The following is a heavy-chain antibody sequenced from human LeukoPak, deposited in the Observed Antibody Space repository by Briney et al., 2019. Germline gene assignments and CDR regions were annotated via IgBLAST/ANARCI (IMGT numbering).Heavy chain of an antibody. CDR1: GGSFSGYY. CDR3: ARGENLNYYDSSGYFDY. D-gene: IGHD3-22*01. Sequence: SETLSLTCAVYGGSFSGYYWSWIRQPPGKGLEWIGEINHSGSTNCNPSLKSRVTISVDTSKNQFSLKLSSVTAADTAVYYCARGENLNYYDSSGYFDYWGQGTLVTVSS. J-gene: IGHJ4*02. V-gene: IGHV4-34*01. CDR2: INHSGST.